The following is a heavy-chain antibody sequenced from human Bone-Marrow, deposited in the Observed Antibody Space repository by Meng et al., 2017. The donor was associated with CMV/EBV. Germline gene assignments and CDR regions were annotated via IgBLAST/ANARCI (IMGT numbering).Heavy chain of an antibody. J-gene: IGHJ3*02. CDR1: RFAVSSNY. Sequence: GGSLRLSCAASRFAVSSNYMSWVRQAPGKGLEWVSSISSSSSYIYYADSVKGRFTISRDNAKNSLYLQMNSLRAEDTAVYYCARVGGSDAFDIWGQGTMVTVSS. V-gene: IGHV3-21*01. D-gene: IGHD1-26*01. CDR3: ARVGGSDAFDI. CDR2: ISSSSSYI.